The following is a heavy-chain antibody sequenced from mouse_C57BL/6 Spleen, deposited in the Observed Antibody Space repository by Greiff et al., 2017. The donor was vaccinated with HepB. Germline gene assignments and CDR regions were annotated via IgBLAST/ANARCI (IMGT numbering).Heavy chain of an antibody. V-gene: IGHV1-42*01. CDR2: INPSTGGT. J-gene: IGHJ2*01. CDR1: GYSFTGYY. D-gene: IGHD1-1*01. CDR3: ARRPSYYYGTDY. Sequence: EVQLQQSGPELVKPGASVKISCKASGYSFTGYYMNWVKQSPEKSLEWIGEINPSTGGTTYNQKFKAKATLTVDKSSSTAYMQLKSLTSEDSAVYYCARRPSYYYGTDYWGQGTTLTVSS.